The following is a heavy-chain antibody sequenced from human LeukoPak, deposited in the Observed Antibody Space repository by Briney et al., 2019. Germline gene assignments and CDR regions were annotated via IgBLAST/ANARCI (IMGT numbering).Heavy chain of an antibody. V-gene: IGHV3-11*01. CDR2: ISSSGSTI. Sequence: PGGSLRLSCAASGFTFSDYYMSWIRQAPGKGLEWISYISSSGSTIFQADSMKGRFTISRDNAKNSLYLQMNNLRVEDTAVYYCARVSSQQLKWGQGTLFTVSS. CDR1: GFTFSDYY. D-gene: IGHD6-13*01. J-gene: IGHJ4*02. CDR3: ARVSSQQLK.